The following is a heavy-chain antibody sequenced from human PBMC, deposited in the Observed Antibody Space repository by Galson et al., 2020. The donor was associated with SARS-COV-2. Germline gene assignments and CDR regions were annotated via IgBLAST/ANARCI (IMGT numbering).Heavy chain of an antibody. Sequence: GGSLRLSCAASGFTFSSYEMNWVRQAPGKGLEWVSYISSSGSTIYYADSVKGRFTISRDNAKNSLYLQMNSLRAEDTAVYYCARDSPTYEYQLRARWVRFDYWGQGTLVTVSS. CDR2: ISSSGSTI. D-gene: IGHD2-2*01. CDR1: GFTFSSYE. J-gene: IGHJ4*02. V-gene: IGHV3-48*03. CDR3: ARDSPTYEYQLRARWVRFDY.